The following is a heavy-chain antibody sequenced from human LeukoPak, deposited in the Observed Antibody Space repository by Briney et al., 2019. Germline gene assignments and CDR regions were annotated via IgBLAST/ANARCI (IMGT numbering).Heavy chain of an antibody. Sequence: GGSLRLSCAASGFTFSDYWMSWVRQAPGKGLEWVSAIIGSGSSTYYADSVKGRFTISRDNSKNTLFLQMNSLRAEDTAVYYCAKDRAQQLVLDFWGQGTLVTVSS. D-gene: IGHD6-13*01. V-gene: IGHV3-23*01. CDR1: GFTFSDYW. CDR2: IIGSGSST. CDR3: AKDRAQQLVLDF. J-gene: IGHJ4*02.